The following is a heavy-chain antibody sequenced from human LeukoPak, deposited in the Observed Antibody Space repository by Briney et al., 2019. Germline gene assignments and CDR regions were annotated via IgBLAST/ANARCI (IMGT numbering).Heavy chain of an antibody. CDR1: GFTFSDYY. V-gene: IGHV3-11*01. D-gene: IGHD4-11*01. CDR2: ISSSGSTI. CDR3: ARVRTTDDGNYYYYYMDV. Sequence: PGGSLRLSCAASGFTFSDYYMSWIRQAPGKGLEWVSYISSSGSTIYYADSVKGRFTISRDNAKNSLYLQMNSLRAEDTAVYYCARVRTTDDGNYYYYYMDVWGKGTTVTVSS. J-gene: IGHJ6*03.